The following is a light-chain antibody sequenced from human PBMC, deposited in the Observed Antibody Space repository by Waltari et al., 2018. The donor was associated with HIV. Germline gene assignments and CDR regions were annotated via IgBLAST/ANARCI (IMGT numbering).Light chain of an antibody. J-gene: IGLJ2*01. CDR3: EAWDDSLNGVV. CDR2: TNN. Sequence: QSVLTQQPSASATSGQRVTISCSGSSPNIGLNSVNWYQQFPGTAPKPLTYTNNQRPSGVPKRFSASKSGTSASLAISRLQSEDEADYYCEAWDDSLNGVVFGGGTKLTVL. CDR1: SPNIGLNS. V-gene: IGLV1-44*01.